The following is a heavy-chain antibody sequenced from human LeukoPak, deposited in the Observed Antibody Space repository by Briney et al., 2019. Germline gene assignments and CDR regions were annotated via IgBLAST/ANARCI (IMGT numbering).Heavy chain of an antibody. CDR3: ARDFFFRDFWSEQTP. D-gene: IGHD3-3*01. J-gene: IGHJ4*02. CDR1: GCTFSSYG. Sequence: ASVKVSCKASGCTFSSYGISWVRQAPGQGLEWMGWISAYNGNTNYAQKLQGRVTMTTDTSTSTAYMELRSLRSDDTAVYYCARDFFFRDFWSEQTPWGQGTLVTVSS. V-gene: IGHV1-18*01. CDR2: ISAYNGNT.